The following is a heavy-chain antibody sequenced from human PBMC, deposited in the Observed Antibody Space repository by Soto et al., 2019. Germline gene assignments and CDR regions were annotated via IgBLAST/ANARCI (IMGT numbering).Heavy chain of an antibody. CDR3: AGGGVNCGGDCYSGYYYYGMDV. J-gene: IGHJ6*02. D-gene: IGHD2-21*02. V-gene: IGHV4-4*02. CDR1: GGSISSSNW. CDR2: IYHSGST. Sequence: PSETLSLTCAVSGGSISSSNWWSWVRQPPGKGLEWIGEIYHSGSTNYNPSLKSRVTISVDKSKNQFPLKLSSVTAADTAVYYCAGGGVNCGGDCYSGYYYYGMDVWGQGTTVTVSS.